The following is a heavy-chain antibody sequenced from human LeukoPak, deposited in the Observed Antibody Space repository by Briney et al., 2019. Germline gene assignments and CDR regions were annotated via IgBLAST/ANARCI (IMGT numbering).Heavy chain of an antibody. V-gene: IGHV1-46*01. J-gene: IGHJ4*02. Sequence: GASVKVSCKASGYTFTSYDINWVRQAPGQGLEWMGIINPSGGSTSYAQKFQGRVTMTRDMSTSTVYMELSSLRSEDTAVYYCARDAATSYFDYWGQGTLVTVSS. CDR3: ARDAATSYFDY. CDR1: GYTFTSYD. CDR2: INPSGGST. D-gene: IGHD5-12*01.